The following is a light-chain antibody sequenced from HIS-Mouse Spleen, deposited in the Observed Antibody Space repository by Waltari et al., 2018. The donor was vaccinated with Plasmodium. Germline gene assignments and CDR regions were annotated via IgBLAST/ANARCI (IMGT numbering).Light chain of an antibody. CDR3: QQRSNWPIT. J-gene: IGKJ5*01. CDR1: PSVSSY. V-gene: IGKV3-11*01. CDR2: DAS. Sequence: EIVLTQSPATLSLSPGERATLSCRASPSVSSYLAWYQLKPGQAPRLLIYDASNRATSIPARFSGSGSGTDFTLTISSLEPKDFSVYYCQQRSNWPITFGQGTRLEIK.